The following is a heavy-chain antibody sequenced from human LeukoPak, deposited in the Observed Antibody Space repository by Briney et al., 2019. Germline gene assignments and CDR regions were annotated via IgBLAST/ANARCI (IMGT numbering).Heavy chain of an antibody. V-gene: IGHV1-46*01. D-gene: IGHD3-3*01. J-gene: IGHJ6*02. CDR1: GYAFISYY. CDR3: ARAYDFWSGYSDPGMDV. CDR2: INPSGGST. Sequence: GASVKASCKASGYAFISYYMHWVRQAPGQGLEWMGIINPSGGSTSYAQKFQGRVTMTRDTSTSTVYMELSSLRSEDTAVYYCARAYDFWSGYSDPGMDVWGQGTTVTVSS.